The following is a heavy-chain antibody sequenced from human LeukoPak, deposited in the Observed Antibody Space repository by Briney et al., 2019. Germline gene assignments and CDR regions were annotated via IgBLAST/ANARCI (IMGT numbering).Heavy chain of an antibody. CDR1: GFTFSNAW. CDR3: TRGVVPAAKSDY. CDR2: IKSKTDGGTT. J-gene: IGHJ4*02. Sequence: GGSLRLFCAASGFTFSNAWMSWVRQAPGKGLEWVGRIKSKTDGGTTDYAAPVKGRFTISRDDSKNTLYLQMSSLKTEDTAVYYCTRGVVPAAKSDYWGQGTLVTVSS. D-gene: IGHD2-2*01. V-gene: IGHV3-15*01.